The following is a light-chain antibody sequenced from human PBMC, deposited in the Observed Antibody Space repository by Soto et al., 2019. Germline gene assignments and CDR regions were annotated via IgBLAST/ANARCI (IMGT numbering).Light chain of an antibody. J-gene: IGLJ7*01. CDR2: DNN. CDR3: GTWDTRLSGAV. CDR1: SSNIVNNY. V-gene: IGLV1-51*01. Sequence: QSVLTQPPSMSAAPGQKVTISCSGSSSNIVNNYVAWYQQFPATAPKLLIYDNNQRPSGIPDRFSGSKSGTSATLGITGLQTGDEAVYYCGTWDTRLSGAVFGGGTQLTVL.